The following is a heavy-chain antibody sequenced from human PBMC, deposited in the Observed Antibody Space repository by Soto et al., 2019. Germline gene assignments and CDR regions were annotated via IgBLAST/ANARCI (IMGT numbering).Heavy chain of an antibody. D-gene: IGHD3-9*01. Sequence: SVKVSCKASGGTFSSYAISWVRQAPGQGLEWMGGIIPIFGTANYAQKFQGRVTITADESTSTAYMELSSLRSEDTAVYYCAREGYYDILTGYSRLYYFDYWGQGTLVTVSS. CDR3: AREGYYDILTGYSRLYYFDY. CDR2: IIPIFGTA. V-gene: IGHV1-69*13. J-gene: IGHJ4*02. CDR1: GGTFSSYA.